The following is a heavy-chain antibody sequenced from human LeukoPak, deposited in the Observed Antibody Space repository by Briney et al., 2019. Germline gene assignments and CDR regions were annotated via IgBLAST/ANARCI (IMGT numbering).Heavy chain of an antibody. D-gene: IGHD3-10*01. V-gene: IGHV4-59*01. CDR1: GGSISSYY. CDR3: ARVQNYGSGSFGYYYYYMDV. CDR2: IYYSGST. J-gene: IGHJ6*03. Sequence: SETLSLTCTVSGGSISSYYWSWIRQPPGKGLEWIGYIYYSGSTNYNPSLKSRVTISVDTSKNQFSLKLSSVTAADTAVYYCARVQNYGSGSFGYYYYYMDVWGKGTTVTVSS.